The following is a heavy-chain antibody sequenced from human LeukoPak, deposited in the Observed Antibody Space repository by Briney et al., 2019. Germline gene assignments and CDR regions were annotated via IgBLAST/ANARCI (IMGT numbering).Heavy chain of an antibody. CDR3: AREYIYYDSSGYYYPYFDY. CDR2: IKQDGGEK. D-gene: IGHD3-22*01. CDR1: GFTFSSYW. V-gene: IGHV3-7*01. J-gene: IGHJ4*02. Sequence: GGSLRLSCAASGFTFSSYWMNWVRQAPGKGLEWVANIKQDGGEKYYVDSVKGRFTISRDNAKKSLYLQMNSLRAEDPAVYYCAREYIYYDSSGYYYPYFDYWGQGTLVTVPS.